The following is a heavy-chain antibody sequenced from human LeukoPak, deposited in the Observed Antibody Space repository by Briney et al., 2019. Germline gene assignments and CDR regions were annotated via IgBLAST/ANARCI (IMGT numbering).Heavy chain of an antibody. Sequence: SETLSLTCTVSGGSISSYYWSWIRQPPGKGLEWIGYIYYSGSTNYNPSLKSRVTISVDTSKNQFSLKLSSVTAADTAVYYCAKDGRIAADQYYYYYYYMDVWGKGTTVTVSS. CDR2: IYYSGST. CDR3: AKDGRIAADQYYYYYYYMDV. V-gene: IGHV4-59*12. J-gene: IGHJ6*03. D-gene: IGHD6-13*01. CDR1: GGSISSYY.